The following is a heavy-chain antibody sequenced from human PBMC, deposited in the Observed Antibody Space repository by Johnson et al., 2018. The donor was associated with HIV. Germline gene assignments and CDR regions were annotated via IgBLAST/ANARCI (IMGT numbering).Heavy chain of an antibody. CDR1: GFTVSSNY. CDR3: AVGFGELSNEEDDALDI. V-gene: IGHV3-66*01. Sequence: VQLVESGGCLVQPGGSLRLSCAASGFTVSSNYMSWVRQAPGKGLEWVSVIYSGGSTYYADSVEGRFTISRDNSKNTLYLQMNSLKTEDTAVYYCAVGFGELSNEEDDALDIWGQGTMVTVSS. CDR2: IYSGGST. D-gene: IGHD3-10*01. J-gene: IGHJ3*02.